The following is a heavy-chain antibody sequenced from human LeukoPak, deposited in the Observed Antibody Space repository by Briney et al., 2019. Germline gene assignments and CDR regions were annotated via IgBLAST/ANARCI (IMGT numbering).Heavy chain of an antibody. J-gene: IGHJ4*02. CDR3: ARSVGYCGGDCYTPGLFDY. CDR1: GGTFSSYA. D-gene: IGHD2-21*02. Sequence: SVKVSCKASGGTFSSYAISWVRQAPGQGLEWMGGIIPIFGTANYAQKFQGRVTITADKSTSTAYMELSSLRPEDTAVYYCARSVGYCGGDCYTPGLFDYWGQGTLVTVSS. V-gene: IGHV1-69*06. CDR2: IIPIFGTA.